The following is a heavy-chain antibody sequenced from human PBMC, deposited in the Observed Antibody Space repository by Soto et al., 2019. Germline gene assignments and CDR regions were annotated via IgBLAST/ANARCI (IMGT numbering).Heavy chain of an antibody. CDR1: GYTFTTYG. V-gene: IGHV1-3*04. CDR3: ARGVRTGFYGMDV. CDR2: VNTGNGNT. J-gene: IGHJ6*02. Sequence: ASVKVSCKASGYTFTTYGMHWVRQAPGQRLEWMGWVNTGNGNTAYSQKFQGRVTITRDTSASTGYMELSSLRSEDTAVYYCARGVRTGFYGMDVWGQGTTVTVSS. D-gene: IGHD3-10*01.